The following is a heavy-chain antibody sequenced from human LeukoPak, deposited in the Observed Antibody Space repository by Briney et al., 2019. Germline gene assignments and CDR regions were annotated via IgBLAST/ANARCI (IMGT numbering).Heavy chain of an antibody. D-gene: IGHD3-9*01. CDR3: AKAANYDSLTGYYLDY. CDR2: ITGGGDTT. Sequence: GGSLRLSCAASGFTFSSYGMSWVRQAPGKGLEWVSAITGGGDTTYYADSVKGRFTISRDNSKNTLYLQMNNLRAEDTAIYYCAKAANYDSLTGYYLDYWGQGTLVTVSS. V-gene: IGHV3-23*01. CDR1: GFTFSSYG. J-gene: IGHJ4*02.